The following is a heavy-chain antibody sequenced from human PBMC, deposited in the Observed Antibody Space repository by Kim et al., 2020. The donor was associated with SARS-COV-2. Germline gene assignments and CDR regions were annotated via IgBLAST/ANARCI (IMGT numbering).Heavy chain of an antibody. V-gene: IGHV7-4-1*02. J-gene: IGHJ6*02. CDR2: INTNTGNP. CDR3: ARNMQDYGDWYYYGMDV. D-gene: IGHD4-17*01. CDR1: GYTFSSNA. Sequence: ASVKVSCKASGYTFSSNAINWVRQAPGQGLEWMGWINTNTGNPTYAQGFTGRFVFSLGTSVSTAYLQISSLKAEDTAVYYCARNMQDYGDWYYYGMDVWGRGPTVPVSS.